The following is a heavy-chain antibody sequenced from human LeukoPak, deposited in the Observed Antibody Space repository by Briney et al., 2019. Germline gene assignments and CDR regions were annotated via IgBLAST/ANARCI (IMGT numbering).Heavy chain of an antibody. CDR3: ARGIGYRQGWPNDY. Sequence: GGSLRLSCAASGFTFSSYWMSWVRQAPGKGLEWVANIKQDGSEKYYVDSVKGRFTISRDNAKNSLYLQMNSLRAEDTAVYYCARGIGYRQGWPNDYWGQGTLVTVSS. D-gene: IGHD5-18*01. V-gene: IGHV3-7*01. CDR2: IKQDGSEK. CDR1: GFTFSSYW. J-gene: IGHJ4*02.